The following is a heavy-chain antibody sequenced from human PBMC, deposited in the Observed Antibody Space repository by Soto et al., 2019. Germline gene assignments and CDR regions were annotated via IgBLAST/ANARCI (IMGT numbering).Heavy chain of an antibody. CDR3: TTDQTPGSRL. Sequence: SGFTFSNAWLSWVRQAPGKGLEWVGRIKSKTDGGTTDYAAPVKGRFTISRDDSKNTLYLQMNSLKTEDTAVYYCTTDQTPGSRLWGQGTLVTVSS. J-gene: IGHJ4*02. CDR2: IKSKTDGGTT. CDR1: GFTFSNAW. D-gene: IGHD6-25*01. V-gene: IGHV3-15*01.